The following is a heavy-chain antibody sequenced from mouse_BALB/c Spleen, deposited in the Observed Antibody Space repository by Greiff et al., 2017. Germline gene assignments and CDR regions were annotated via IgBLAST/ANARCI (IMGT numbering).Heavy chain of an antibody. Sequence: QVQLQQSGPELVRPGVSVKISCKGSSYTFTDYAMHWVKQSHAKSLEWIGVISTYYGNTNYNQKFKGKATMTVDKSSSTAYMELARLTSEDSAVYYCARSGGSSYIAYWGQGTLVTVSA. CDR2: ISTYYGNT. D-gene: IGHD1-1*01. J-gene: IGHJ3*01. CDR1: SYTFTDYA. CDR3: ARSGGSSYIAY. V-gene: IGHV1-67*01.